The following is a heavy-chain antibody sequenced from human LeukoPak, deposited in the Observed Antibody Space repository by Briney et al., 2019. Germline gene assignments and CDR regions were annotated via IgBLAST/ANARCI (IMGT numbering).Heavy chain of an antibody. D-gene: IGHD5-12*01. CDR2: ISSSGSSI. Sequence: GGSLRLFCAASGFTFSDYYMNWIRQAPGKGLEWVSYISSSGSSIYYADSVKGRFTSSRDNAKNSLYLQMNSLRAEDTAVYYCASDRPDSGYDHDYWGQGTLVTVSS. CDR3: ASDRPDSGYDHDY. CDR1: GFTFSDYY. J-gene: IGHJ4*02. V-gene: IGHV3-11*04.